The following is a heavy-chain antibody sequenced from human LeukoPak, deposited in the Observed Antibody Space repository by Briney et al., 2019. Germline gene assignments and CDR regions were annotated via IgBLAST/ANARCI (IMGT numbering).Heavy chain of an antibody. D-gene: IGHD3-22*01. CDR2: INPNSGGT. J-gene: IGHJ4*02. V-gene: IGHV1-2*06. CDR3: ARAPYYYDSSGSTLGY. Sequence: GASVKVPCKASGYTFTGYYMHWVRQAPGQGVEWMGRINPNSGGTNYAQKFQGRVTMNRDTSISTAYMELSRLRSDDTAVYYCARAPYYYDSSGSTLGYWGQGTLVTVSS. CDR1: GYTFTGYY.